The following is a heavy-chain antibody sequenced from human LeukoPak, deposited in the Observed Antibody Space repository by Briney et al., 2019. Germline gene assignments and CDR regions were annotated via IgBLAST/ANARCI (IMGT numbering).Heavy chain of an antibody. CDR2: VYYSGST. J-gene: IGHJ4*02. V-gene: IGHV4-59*01. Sequence: PSETLSLTCTVSGGSITNYYWNWIRQPPGKGLEWIGYVYYSGSTKYNPSLKSRVTISLDTSKSPFSLKLSSVTAADTAVYYCARANYYDSGLYFDFWGQGTLVPVSS. CDR1: GGSITNYY. CDR3: ARANYYDSGLYFDF. D-gene: IGHD3-22*01.